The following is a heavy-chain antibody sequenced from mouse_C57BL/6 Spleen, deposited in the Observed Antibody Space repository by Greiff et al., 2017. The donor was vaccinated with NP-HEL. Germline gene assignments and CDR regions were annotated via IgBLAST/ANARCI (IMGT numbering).Heavy chain of an antibody. J-gene: IGHJ4*01. CDR1: GFNIKNNY. V-gene: IGHV14-3*01. Sequence: EVQLQQSVAELVRPGASVKLSCTASGFNIKNNYMHWVKQRPEQGLEWIGRIDPANGNTTYAQKFQGKATIHADKSSNTACLQLSSRTSEDTAIYCCARTMVTTGAMDYWGQGTSVTVSS. CDR2: IDPANGNT. D-gene: IGHD2-2*01. CDR3: ARTMVTTGAMDY.